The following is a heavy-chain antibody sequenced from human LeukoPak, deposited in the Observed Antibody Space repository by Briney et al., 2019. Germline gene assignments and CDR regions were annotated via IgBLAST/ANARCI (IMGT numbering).Heavy chain of an antibody. CDR1: GFTFSSYA. Sequence: PGGSLRLSCAASGFTFSSYAMSWVRQAPGKGLEWVSAISGSGGSTYYADSVKGRFTISRDNSKNTLYLQMNSLRAEDTAVYYCEKRLRYFDSTNYYFDYWGQGTLVTVSS. D-gene: IGHD3-9*01. V-gene: IGHV3-23*01. CDR3: EKRLRYFDSTNYYFDY. J-gene: IGHJ4*02. CDR2: ISGSGGST.